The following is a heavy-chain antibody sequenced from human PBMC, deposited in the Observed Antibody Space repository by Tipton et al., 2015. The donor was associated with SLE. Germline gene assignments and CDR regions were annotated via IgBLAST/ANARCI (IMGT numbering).Heavy chain of an antibody. CDR1: GGSISSYY. D-gene: IGHD2-21*01. V-gene: IGHV4-59*01. CDR3: ARGAVLIQDNSWFDP. J-gene: IGHJ5*02. CDR2: NYYSGST. Sequence: TLSLTCTVSGGSISSYYWSWIRQPPGKGLEWIGYNYYSGSTNYNPSLKSRVTTSVDTSKNQFSLKLSSVTAADTAVYYCARGAVLIQDNSWFDPWGQGTLVTVSS.